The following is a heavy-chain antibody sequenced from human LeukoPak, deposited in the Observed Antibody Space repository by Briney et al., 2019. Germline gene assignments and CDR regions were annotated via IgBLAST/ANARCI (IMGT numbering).Heavy chain of an antibody. CDR2: INRDESVT. D-gene: IGHD1-26*01. CDR1: GFTLSKSW. Sequence: GGSLRLSCAAFGFTLSKSWMYWIRQAPGKGLVWVSRINRDESVTEYADSVKGRFTISRDNAKNTLFLQMNSLRVEDTAVYYCARGPDHGGSYYHDWGQGTPVTVSS. J-gene: IGHJ4*02. CDR3: ARGPDHGGSYYHD. V-gene: IGHV3-74*01.